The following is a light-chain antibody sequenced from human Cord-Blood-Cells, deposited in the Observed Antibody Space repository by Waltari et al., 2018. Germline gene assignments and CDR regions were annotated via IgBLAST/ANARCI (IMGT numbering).Light chain of an antibody. Sequence: DIQMTQSPSSLSASVGDRVTITCRASQSISSYLNWYQQKPGKAPKLLIYAASSLQSGVPSRFSGSGSGTEFTLTISSRQPEDFATYYCQQSYSTLTFGPGTKVDIK. CDR1: QSISSY. CDR2: AAS. CDR3: QQSYSTLT. J-gene: IGKJ3*01. V-gene: IGKV1-39*01.